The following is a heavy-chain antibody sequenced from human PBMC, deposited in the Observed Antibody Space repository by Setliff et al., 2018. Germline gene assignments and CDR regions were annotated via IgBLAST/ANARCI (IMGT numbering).Heavy chain of an antibody. V-gene: IGHV4-38-2*01. CDR1: GFSITNGYY. J-gene: IGHJ6*02. CDR2: IFQSGIT. Sequence: KASETLSLTCAVSGFSITNGYYWGWIRQSPGKGLEWIGNIFQSGITFYNPSLKSRVTMSLDTSQNQFSLKLRSVTAADTAVYYCARLSWNGLRYFGLDVWGQGTTVTVSS. D-gene: IGHD3-3*01. CDR3: ARLSWNGLRYFGLDV.